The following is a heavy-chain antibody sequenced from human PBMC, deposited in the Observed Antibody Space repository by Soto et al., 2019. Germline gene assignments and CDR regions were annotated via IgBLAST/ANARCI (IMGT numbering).Heavy chain of an antibody. D-gene: IGHD6-13*01. Sequence: SLRLSCAASGFTFSSYGMHWVRQAPGKGLEWVAVIWYDGSNKYYADSVKGRFTISRDNSKNTLYLQMNSLRAEDTAVYYCARDAGYYDMDVWGQGTTVTVSS. CDR3: ARDAGYYDMDV. CDR2: IWYDGSNK. J-gene: IGHJ6*02. V-gene: IGHV3-33*01. CDR1: GFTFSSYG.